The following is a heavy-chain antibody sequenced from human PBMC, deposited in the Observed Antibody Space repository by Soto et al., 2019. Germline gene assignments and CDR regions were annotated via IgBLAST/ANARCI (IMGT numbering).Heavy chain of an antibody. V-gene: IGHV3-64*01. J-gene: IGHJ6*03. Sequence: EVQLLESGGGLVQSGGSLRLSCAASGFTLSGYAMDWVRQAPGKGLEYVSGISSNGVGTYYANSVQGRFTISRDNSKNTVYLQMGSLRPEDMAVYYCARRARPDFYYMDVWGKGTTVTVSS. CDR3: ARRARPDFYYMDV. CDR1: GFTLSGYA. D-gene: IGHD6-6*01. CDR2: ISSNGVGT.